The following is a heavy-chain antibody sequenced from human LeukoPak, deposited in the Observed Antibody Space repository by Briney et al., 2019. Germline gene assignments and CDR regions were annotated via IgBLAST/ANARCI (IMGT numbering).Heavy chain of an antibody. Sequence: ASVKVSCKASGHTLTGYYIHWVRQAPGQGLEWMGWISVYNGNTNYAQKLQGRLTMTTDTSTSTAYMELRSLRSDDTAVYYCARDDYGDSKGRFDPWGQGTLVTVSS. J-gene: IGHJ5*02. V-gene: IGHV1-18*04. D-gene: IGHD4-17*01. CDR2: ISVYNGNT. CDR1: GHTLTGYY. CDR3: ARDDYGDSKGRFDP.